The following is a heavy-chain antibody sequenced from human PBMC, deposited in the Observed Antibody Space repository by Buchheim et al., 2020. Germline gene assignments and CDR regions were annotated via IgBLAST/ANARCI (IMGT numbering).Heavy chain of an antibody. Sequence: EVQLVESGGGLVQPGGSLRLSCAASGFTFSSYWMSWVRQAPGKGLEWVANIKQDGSEKYYVDSVKGRFTISRDNAKNSLYLQMNSLRAEDTAVYDCARDSYYYDSSGYYDLNFDYWGQGTL. D-gene: IGHD3-22*01. CDR1: GFTFSSYW. V-gene: IGHV3-7*01. CDR2: IKQDGSEK. CDR3: ARDSYYYDSSGYYDLNFDY. J-gene: IGHJ4*02.